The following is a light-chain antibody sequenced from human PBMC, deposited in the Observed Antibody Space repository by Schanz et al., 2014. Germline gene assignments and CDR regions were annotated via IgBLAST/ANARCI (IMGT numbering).Light chain of an antibody. V-gene: IGLV2-14*01. J-gene: IGLJ2*01. CDR3: SSYTSSSTVV. CDR2: DVS. CDR1: SSDVGAYNY. Sequence: QSALTQPPSASGSPGQSVTISCTGASSDVGAYNYVSWYQQHPGKVPKLMIYDVSNRPSGVSNRFSGSKSGNTASLTISGLQAEDEADYYCSSYTSSSTVVFGGGTKLTVL.